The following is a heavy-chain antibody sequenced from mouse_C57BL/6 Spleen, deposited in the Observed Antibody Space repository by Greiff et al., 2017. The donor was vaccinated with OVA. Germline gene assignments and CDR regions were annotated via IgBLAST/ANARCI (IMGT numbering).Heavy chain of an antibody. Sequence: QVQLQQPGAELVRPGSSVKLSCKASGYTFTSYWMHWVKQRPIQGLEWIGNIDPSDSETHYNQKFKDKATLTVDKSSSTAYMQLSSLTSEDSAFYDCAREDCDEGLRFDYWGQGTTLTVSS. CDR3: AREDCDEGLRFDY. V-gene: IGHV1-52*01. CDR1: GYTFTSYW. D-gene: IGHD2-13*01. CDR2: IDPSDSET. J-gene: IGHJ2*01.